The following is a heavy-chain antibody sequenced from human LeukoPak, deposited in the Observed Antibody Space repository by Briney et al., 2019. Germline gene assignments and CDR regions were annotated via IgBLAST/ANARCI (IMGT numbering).Heavy chain of an antibody. CDR1: GGTFSSYA. CDR2: INAGNGNT. Sequence: ASVKVSCKASGGTFSSYAMHWVRQAPGQRLEWMGWINAGNGNTKYSQKFQGRVTITRDTSASTAYMELSSLRSEDTAVYYCARLRAAAGTYDYWGQGTLVTVSS. CDR3: ARLRAAAGTYDY. D-gene: IGHD6-13*01. J-gene: IGHJ4*02. V-gene: IGHV1-3*01.